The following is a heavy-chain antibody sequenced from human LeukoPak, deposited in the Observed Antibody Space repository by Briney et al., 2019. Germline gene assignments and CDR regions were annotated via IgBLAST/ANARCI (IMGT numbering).Heavy chain of an antibody. Sequence: SETLSLTCAVSGGSSRSGDYFWSWIRQPPGKGLEWIGHIHYSGNTYYNPSLKSRVSISVDTPKNQFSLKLSSVTAADTAVYYCARENNDYGGKKAFDYWGQGTLVTVSS. CDR3: ARENNDYGGKKAFDY. V-gene: IGHV4-30-4*01. D-gene: IGHD4-23*01. J-gene: IGHJ4*02. CDR2: IHYSGNT. CDR1: GGSSRSGDYF.